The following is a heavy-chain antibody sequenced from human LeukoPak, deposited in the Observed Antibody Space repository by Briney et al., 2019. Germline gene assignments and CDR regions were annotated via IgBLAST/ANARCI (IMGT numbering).Heavy chain of an antibody. V-gene: IGHV5-51*01. CDR2: IYLGDSDV. D-gene: IGHD3-16*01. CDR1: GSSFTNSW. J-gene: IGHJ4*02. Sequence: GESLKISCQGSGSSFTNSWIGWVRQMPGKGLEWMGIIYLGDSDVRYSPSFRGQVTISADKSISSAYLQWSSLKDSDTAMYYCARHGGKYSHSIDSWGQGTLVTVSS. CDR3: ARHGGKYSHSIDS.